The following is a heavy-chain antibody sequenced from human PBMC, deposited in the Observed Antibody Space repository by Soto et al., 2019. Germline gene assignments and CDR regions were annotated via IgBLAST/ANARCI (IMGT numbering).Heavy chain of an antibody. CDR1: GGTFSSYT. J-gene: IGHJ4*02. D-gene: IGHD6-13*01. Sequence: QVQLVQSGAEVKKPGSSVKVSCKASGGTFSSYTISWVRQAPGQGLEWMGRIIPILGIANYAQKFQGRVKITADKSTSTAYMELSSLRSEDTAVYYCARVRDSSSWLNFDYGGQGTLVTVSS. V-gene: IGHV1-69*02. CDR3: ARVRDSSSWLNFDY. CDR2: IIPILGIA.